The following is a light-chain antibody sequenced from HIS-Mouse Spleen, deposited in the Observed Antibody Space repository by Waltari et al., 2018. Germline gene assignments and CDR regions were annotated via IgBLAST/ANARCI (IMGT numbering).Light chain of an antibody. CDR2: KDR. CDR1: ALPKQY. Sequence: SYELTQPPSVSVSPGQTARIPCSGDALPKQYAYWYPQKPGQAPVLVIYKDRERPSGIPERFSGSSSGTTVTLTISGVQAEDEADYYCQSADSSGTYVVFGGGTKLTVL. CDR3: QSADSSGTYVV. J-gene: IGLJ2*01. V-gene: IGLV3-25*03.